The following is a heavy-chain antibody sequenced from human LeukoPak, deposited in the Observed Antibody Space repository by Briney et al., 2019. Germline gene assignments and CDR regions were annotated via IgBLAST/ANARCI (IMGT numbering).Heavy chain of an antibody. CDR3: ARYPSRDYYGSGDAFDI. J-gene: IGHJ3*02. V-gene: IGHV4-59*08. CDR1: GGSISSYY. Sequence: PSETLSLTCTVSGGSISSYYWSWIRQPPGKGLEWIGYIYYSGSTNYNPSLKSRVTISVDTSKNQFSLKLSSVTAADTAVYYCARYPSRDYYGSGDAFDIWGQGTMVTVSS. D-gene: IGHD3-10*01. CDR2: IYYSGST.